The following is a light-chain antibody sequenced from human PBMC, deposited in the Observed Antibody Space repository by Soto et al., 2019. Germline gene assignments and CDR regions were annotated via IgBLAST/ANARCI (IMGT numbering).Light chain of an antibody. CDR1: QSVRDN. CDR3: QQHNDWPPST. V-gene: IGKV3-15*01. J-gene: IGKJ2*01. CDR2: GAS. Sequence: ETLLTQSPATLSVSPGERATLSCRASQSVRDNLAWYQQKPGQAPRLLIYGASTRAPGIPDRFSGSGFGTEFSLTISSLQSEDVAVYCCQQHNDWPPSTFGQGTKLEIK.